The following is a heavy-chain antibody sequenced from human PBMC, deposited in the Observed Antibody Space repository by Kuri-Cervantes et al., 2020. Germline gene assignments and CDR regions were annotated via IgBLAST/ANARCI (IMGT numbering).Heavy chain of an antibody. J-gene: IGHJ3*01. Sequence: GESLKTPRAASGFTVSSNYMNWVRQAPGKGLEWVSSISISSSYIYYADSVKGRFTISRDNSKNSLYLQMNSLRGEDTALYFCAKDRNDRVFDVWGQGTMVTVSS. V-gene: IGHV3-21*04. CDR1: GFTVSSNY. D-gene: IGHD1-1*01. CDR3: AKDRNDRVFDV. CDR2: ISISSSYI.